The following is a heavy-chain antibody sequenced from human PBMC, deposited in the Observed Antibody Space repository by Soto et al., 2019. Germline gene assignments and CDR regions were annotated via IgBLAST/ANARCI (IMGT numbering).Heavy chain of an antibody. Sequence: RLSCAASGFTFSSYAMSWVRQAPGKGLEWVSAISGSGGSTYYADSVKGRFTISRDNSKNTLYLQMNSLRAEDTAVYYCAKDPMPNDLGNDDIWGQGTMVTVSS. CDR1: GFTFSSYA. CDR3: AKDPMPNDLGNDDI. J-gene: IGHJ3*02. V-gene: IGHV3-23*01. CDR2: ISGSGGST. D-gene: IGHD3-16*01.